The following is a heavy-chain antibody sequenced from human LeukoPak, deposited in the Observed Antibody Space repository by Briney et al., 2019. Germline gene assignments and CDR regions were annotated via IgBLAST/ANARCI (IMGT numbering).Heavy chain of an antibody. J-gene: IGHJ4*02. Sequence: PSQTLSLTCTVAGGSISTGDYYWSWIRQPPGKGLEWIGYIYYSGTTYYNPFLKGRISFSMQTSKNQFSLNLRSVTAADTAVYYCARDPVYGSGTFWGQGTLVTVSS. V-gene: IGHV4-30-4*01. CDR2: IYYSGTT. D-gene: IGHD3-10*01. CDR1: GGSISTGDYY. CDR3: ARDPVYGSGTF.